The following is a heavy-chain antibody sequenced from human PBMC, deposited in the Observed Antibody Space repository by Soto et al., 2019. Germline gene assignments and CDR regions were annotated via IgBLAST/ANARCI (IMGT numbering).Heavy chain of an antibody. CDR3: ARQYIVRGATGYFDY. CDR1: GGSVSISNYY. Sequence: QLQLQESGPGLVKPSGTLSLTCTVSGGSVSISNYYWGWIRQPPGKGLDWIGGLRYRGSTYQNPSLKSRVVISVDTSKNHFPLKLCSATASDTAVYYGARQYIVRGATGYFDYWGQGSLVTVSS. D-gene: IGHD3-10*02. CDR2: LRYRGST. V-gene: IGHV4-39*01. J-gene: IGHJ4*02.